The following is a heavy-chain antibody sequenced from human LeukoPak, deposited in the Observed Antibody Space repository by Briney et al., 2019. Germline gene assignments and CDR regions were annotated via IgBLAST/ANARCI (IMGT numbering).Heavy chain of an antibody. J-gene: IGHJ4*02. CDR3: ARDHYDILTGYSHFDY. Sequence: PGGSLRLSCAASGFTFSSYEMNWVRQAPGKGLKWVSYISSSGSTIYYADSVKGRFTISRDNAKNSLYLQMNSLRAEDTAVYYCARDHYDILTGYSHFDYWGQGTLVTVSS. D-gene: IGHD3-9*01. CDR2: ISSSGSTI. CDR1: GFTFSSYE. V-gene: IGHV3-48*03.